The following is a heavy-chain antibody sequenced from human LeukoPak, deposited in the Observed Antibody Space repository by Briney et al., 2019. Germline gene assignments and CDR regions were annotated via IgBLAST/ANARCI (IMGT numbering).Heavy chain of an antibody. CDR2: IYTSGST. D-gene: IGHD3-22*01. CDR1: GGSISSGSYY. V-gene: IGHV4-61*02. J-gene: IGHJ4*02. CDR3: AREDSSGYDADY. Sequence: SETLSLTCTVSGGSISSGSYYWSWLRQPAGKGLEWIGRIYTSGSTNYNPSLKSRVTISVDTSKNQFSLKLSSVTAADTAVYYCAREDSSGYDADYWGQGTLVTVSS.